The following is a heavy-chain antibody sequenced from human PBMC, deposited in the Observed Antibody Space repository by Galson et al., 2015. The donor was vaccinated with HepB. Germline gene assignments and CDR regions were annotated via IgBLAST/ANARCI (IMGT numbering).Heavy chain of an antibody. D-gene: IGHD6-13*01. V-gene: IGHV4-59*01. CDR1: GGSISSYY. J-gene: IGHJ3*01. CDR3: ARGDSSNYPTF. Sequence: LSLTCTVSGGSISSYYWSWIRQPPGKEPEWIGYMYYSGSTNYNPSLKSRVTISVDTSKSQLSLKLSSVTAADTAVYYCARGDSSNYPTFWGQGTMVTVSS. CDR2: MYYSGST.